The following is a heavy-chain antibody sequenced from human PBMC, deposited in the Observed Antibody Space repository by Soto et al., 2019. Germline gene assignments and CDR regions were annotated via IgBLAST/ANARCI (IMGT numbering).Heavy chain of an antibody. CDR3: ARASLGYCSSTSCRSNWFDP. CDR2: ISYTGST. CDR1: GGSIRSGGYY. J-gene: IGHJ5*02. Sequence: QVQLQESGPGLVKPSQTLSLTCTVSGGSIRSGGYYWTWIRQHPGKGLEWIGYISYTGSTYYHPSLKSRVTISVDTSKNQFSLKLSSVTAADTAVYYCARASLGYCSSTSCRSNWFDPWGQGTLVTVSS. V-gene: IGHV4-31*03. D-gene: IGHD2-2*01.